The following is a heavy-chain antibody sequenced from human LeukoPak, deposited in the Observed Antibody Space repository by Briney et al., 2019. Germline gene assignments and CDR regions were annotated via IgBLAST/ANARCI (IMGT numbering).Heavy chain of an antibody. Sequence: SVKVSCKASGGTFSSYAISWVRQAPGQGLEWMGGIIPIFGTANYAQKFQGRVTITADESTSTAYMELSSLRSEDTAVYYCARISPDYYDSSGYSYYFDYWGQGTLVTVSS. CDR2: IIPIFGTA. CDR3: ARISPDYYDSSGYSYYFDY. CDR1: GGTFSSYA. D-gene: IGHD3-22*01. J-gene: IGHJ4*02. V-gene: IGHV1-69*13.